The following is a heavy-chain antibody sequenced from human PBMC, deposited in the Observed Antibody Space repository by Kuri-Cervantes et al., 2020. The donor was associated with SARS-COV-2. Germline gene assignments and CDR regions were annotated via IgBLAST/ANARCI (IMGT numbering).Heavy chain of an antibody. CDR3: AKDSQHNYGYWLAFDI. CDR1: GFTFSSYA. V-gene: IGHV3-30-3*01. Sequence: GESLKISCAASGFTFSSYAMHWVRQAPGKGLEWVAVISYDGSNKYYADSVKGRFTISRDNSKNTLYLQMNSLRAEDTAIYYCAKDSQHNYGYWLAFDIWGQGTMVTVSS. D-gene: IGHD5-18*01. J-gene: IGHJ3*02. CDR2: ISYDGSNK.